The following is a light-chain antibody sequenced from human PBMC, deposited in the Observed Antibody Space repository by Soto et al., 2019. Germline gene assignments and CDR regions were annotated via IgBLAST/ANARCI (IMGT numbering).Light chain of an antibody. CDR2: DAS. CDR1: QSVGSF. J-gene: IGKJ3*01. V-gene: IGKV3-11*01. CDR3: QKRSNWFT. Sequence: EIVLTQSPATLSLSPGERATLSCRASQSVGSFLAWYQQKPGQAPRVLIYDASTRATGIPARFSGSGSGTDFTLTISSLEPEDFAVYYCQKRSNWFTLGPGTKVDIK.